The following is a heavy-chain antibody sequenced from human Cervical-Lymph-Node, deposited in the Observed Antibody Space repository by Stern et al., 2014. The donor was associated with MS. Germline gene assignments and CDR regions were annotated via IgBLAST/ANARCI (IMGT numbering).Heavy chain of an antibody. CDR1: GFSLSTSGVG. V-gene: IGHV2-5*02. Sequence: ESGPTLVKPTQTLTLTCTFSGFSLSTSGVGVGWIRQPPGKALEWLALIYWDDDKRYSPSLKSRLTITKDTSKNQVVLTMTNMDPVDTATYYCAQSRLPLWFGEHERFDPWGQGTLVTVSS. CDR2: IYWDDDK. D-gene: IGHD3-10*01. CDR3: AQSRLPLWFGEHERFDP. J-gene: IGHJ5*02.